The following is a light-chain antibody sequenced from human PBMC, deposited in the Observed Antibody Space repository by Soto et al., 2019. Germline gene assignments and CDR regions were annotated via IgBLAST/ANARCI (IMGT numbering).Light chain of an antibody. CDR1: QSISSY. V-gene: IGKV1-39*01. Sequence: QMTQSPYSLSASVGDRVTITCRASQSISSYLNWYQQKPGKAPKLLIYAASSLQSGVPSRFSGSGSGTDFTLTISSLQPEDFATYYCQQSYSTPPITFGQGTRLENK. CDR3: QQSYSTPPIT. J-gene: IGKJ5*01. CDR2: AAS.